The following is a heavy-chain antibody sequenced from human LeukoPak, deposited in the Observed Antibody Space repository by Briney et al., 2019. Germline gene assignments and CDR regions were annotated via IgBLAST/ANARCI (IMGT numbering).Heavy chain of an antibody. V-gene: IGHV4-61*01. CDR2: LYYSGST. CDR3: ARGRSSPLWFGEASFDY. Sequence: PSETLSLTCTVSGGSVSSGSYYWSWIRQPPGKVLEWIGYLYYSGSTNYNPSLKSRVTISVDTSKNQFSLKLSSVTAADTAVYCCARGRSSPLWFGEASFDYWGQGTLVTVSS. CDR1: GGSVSSGSYY. D-gene: IGHD3-10*01. J-gene: IGHJ4*02.